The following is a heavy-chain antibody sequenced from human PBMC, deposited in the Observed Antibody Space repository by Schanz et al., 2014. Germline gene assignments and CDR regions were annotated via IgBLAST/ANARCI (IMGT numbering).Heavy chain of an antibody. Sequence: EVQLVESGGGLVQPGGSLRLSCAASGFTFSTYAMTWVRQAPGKGLEWVSSISIRGGNTYYTDSVKGRFTISRDNSKNTLDLQMSSLRADDTAVYYCARERSASYFHYGMDVWGQGTTVTVFS. J-gene: IGHJ6*02. CDR2: ISIRGGNT. V-gene: IGHV3-23*04. D-gene: IGHD3-3*01. CDR1: GFTFSTYA. CDR3: ARERSASYFHYGMDV.